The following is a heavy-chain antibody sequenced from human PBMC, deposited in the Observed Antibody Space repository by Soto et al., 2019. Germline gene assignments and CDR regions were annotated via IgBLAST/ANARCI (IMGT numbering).Heavy chain of an antibody. CDR2: ISTASTYT. J-gene: IGHJ3*02. CDR1: GCIFSEYY. D-gene: IGHD3-3*02. CDR3: ARHLWLAIDAFDI. V-gene: IGHV3-11*06. Sequence: QVQLVESGGGLVKPGGSLRLSCSVSGCIFSEYYMSWIRQAPGKGLEWVSSISTASTYTTNADSVKGRFTISRDNAETSLYLQMNSLRAEDTAVYYCARHLWLAIDAFDIWGQGTMVTVSS.